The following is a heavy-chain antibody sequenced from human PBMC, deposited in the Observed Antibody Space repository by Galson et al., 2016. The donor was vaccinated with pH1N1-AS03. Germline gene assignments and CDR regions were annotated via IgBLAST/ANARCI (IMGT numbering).Heavy chain of an antibody. Sequence: SETLSLTCTVSGGSISSHFWSWIRQPPGKGLEWIAYISDSGNTKYNPSLWSRVTISVDTSKTQFSLELSSVTSADTAVYYCARTGGGGIWGQGTMVTVSS. D-gene: IGHD2-15*01. J-gene: IGHJ3*02. CDR1: GGSISSHF. CDR3: ARTGGGGI. CDR2: ISDSGNT. V-gene: IGHV4-59*11.